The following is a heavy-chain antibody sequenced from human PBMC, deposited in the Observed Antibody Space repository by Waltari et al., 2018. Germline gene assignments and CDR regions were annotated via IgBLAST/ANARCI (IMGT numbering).Heavy chain of an antibody. CDR2: IDPNSGGT. CDR1: GYTFTGYY. J-gene: IGHJ6*03. Sequence: QVQLVQSGAEVKKPGASVKVSCKASGYTFTGYYMHWVRQAPGQGLEWMGRIDPNSGGTNYAQKFQGRVTMTRDTSISTAYRELSRLRSDDTAVYYCASGIAAAGTTPGDYYYYMDVWGKGTTVTVSS. V-gene: IGHV1-2*06. D-gene: IGHD6-13*01. CDR3: ASGIAAAGTTPGDYYYYMDV.